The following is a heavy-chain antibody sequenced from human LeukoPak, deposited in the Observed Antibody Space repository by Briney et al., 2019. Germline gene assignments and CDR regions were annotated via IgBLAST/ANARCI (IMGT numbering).Heavy chain of an antibody. CDR2: INTDGSST. D-gene: IGHD3-10*01. J-gene: IGHJ4*02. CDR1: GFTFSGYW. V-gene: IGHV3-74*01. Sequence: GGSLRLSCAASGFTFSGYWMHWVRQVPGKGLVWVSRINTDGSSTSYADSVKGRFTISRDNAKNTLYLQMNSLRAEDTAVYYCARALEYYGSGSPVDYWGQGTLVTVSS. CDR3: ARALEYYGSGSPVDY.